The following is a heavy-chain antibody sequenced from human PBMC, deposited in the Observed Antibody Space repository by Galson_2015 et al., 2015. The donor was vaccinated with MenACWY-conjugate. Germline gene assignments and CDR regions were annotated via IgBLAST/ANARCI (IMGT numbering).Heavy chain of an antibody. V-gene: IGHV2-70*11. D-gene: IGHD5-12*01. CDR2: IDWDDNR. CDR3: ARTRRYTSYYFYYYIDV. J-gene: IGHJ6*03. CDR1: GFSLSTPEMC. Sequence: PALVKPTQTLTLTCTFSGFSLSTPEMCVSWIRQSPGKALEWLACIDWDDNRYYSTSLKTRLTISKDTSKNQVVLSMTNMDPVDTATYYCARTRRYTSYYFYYYIDVWGKGTTVAVSS.